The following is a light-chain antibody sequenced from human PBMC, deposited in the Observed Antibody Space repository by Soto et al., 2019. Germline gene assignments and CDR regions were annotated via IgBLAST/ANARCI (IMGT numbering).Light chain of an antibody. CDR2: DNN. J-gene: IGLJ1*01. Sequence: QSVLTQPPSVSGAPGQWVTISCTGSSSNIGQGNNVHWYQQLPGTAPKLLIYDNNNRPSGVSNRFSGSKSGNTASLTISGLQAEDEADYYCSSYTSSSTLEVFGTGTKVTVL. CDR3: SSYTSSSTLEV. V-gene: IGLV1-40*01. CDR1: SSNIGQGNN.